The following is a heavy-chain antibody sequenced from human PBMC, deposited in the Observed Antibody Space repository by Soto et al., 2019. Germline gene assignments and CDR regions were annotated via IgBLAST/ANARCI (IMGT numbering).Heavy chain of an antibody. V-gene: IGHV3-72*01. Sequence: GGSLRLSCAASGFTFSDHYMYWVRQAAGKGLEGVGRTRNKANSYTTEYAAPVKGKFTISRDDSKNSLYLQMNSLKTEDTAVYYCARSGSSGYYLYDYWGQGTLVTVSS. CDR1: GFTFSDHY. J-gene: IGHJ4*02. CDR2: TRNKANSYTT. CDR3: ARSGSSGYYLYDY. D-gene: IGHD3-22*01.